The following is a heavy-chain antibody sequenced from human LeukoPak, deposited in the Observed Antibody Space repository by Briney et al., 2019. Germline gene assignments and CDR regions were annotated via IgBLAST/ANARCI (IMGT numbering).Heavy chain of an antibody. CDR1: GFTFTTYA. CDR3: AKDGGV. V-gene: IGHV3-23*01. CDR2: ISAGGGST. J-gene: IGHJ6*03. Sequence: GGSLRLSCATSGFTFTTYAMTWVRQAPGKGLEWVSAISAGGGSTYYADSVKGRFSISRDNSKSTLYLQMNSLRAEDTAVYYCAKDGGVWGKGTTVTVSS.